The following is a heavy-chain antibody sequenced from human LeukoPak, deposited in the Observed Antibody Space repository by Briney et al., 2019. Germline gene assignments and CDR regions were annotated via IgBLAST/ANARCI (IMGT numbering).Heavy chain of an antibody. CDR2: INPNSGGT. V-gene: IGHV1-2*02. CDR1: GYTFTSYY. Sequence: PAASVKVSCKASGYTFTSYYMHWVRQAPGQGLEWMGWINPNSGGTNYAQKFQGRVTMTRDTSISTAYMELSRLRSDDTAVYYCARGSYSSSWYVVYWGQGTLVTVSS. CDR3: ARGSYSSSWYVVY. D-gene: IGHD6-13*01. J-gene: IGHJ4*02.